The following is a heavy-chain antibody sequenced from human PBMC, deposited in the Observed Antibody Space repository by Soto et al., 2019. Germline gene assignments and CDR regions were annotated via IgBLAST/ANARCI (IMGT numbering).Heavy chain of an antibody. J-gene: IGHJ5*02. V-gene: IGHV4-31*03. D-gene: IGHD2-2*01. CDR2: IYYSGST. CDR1: GGSISSGGYY. Sequence: QVQLQESGPGLVKPSQTLSLTCTVSGGSISSGGYYWSWIRQHPGKGLEWIGYIYYSGSTYYNPSLKSRVTISVDTSKNQFSLKLSSVTAADTAVYYCARKNLVVPAANNWFDPWGQGTLVIVSS. CDR3: ARKNLVVPAANNWFDP.